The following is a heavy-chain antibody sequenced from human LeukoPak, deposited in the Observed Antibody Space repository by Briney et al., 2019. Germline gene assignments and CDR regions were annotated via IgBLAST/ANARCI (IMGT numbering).Heavy chain of an antibody. CDR1: GYTFTSYG. V-gene: IGHV1-18*01. J-gene: IGHJ6*03. CDR3: ARVPAASHYYYYYMDV. D-gene: IGHD2-2*01. CDR2: ISAYNGNT. Sequence: ASVKVSCKASGYTFTSYGISWVRQAPGQGLEWMGWISAYNGNTNYAQKLQGRVTMTTDTSTSTAYMELRSLRSDDTAVYYCARVPAASHYYYYYMDVWGKGTTVTVSS.